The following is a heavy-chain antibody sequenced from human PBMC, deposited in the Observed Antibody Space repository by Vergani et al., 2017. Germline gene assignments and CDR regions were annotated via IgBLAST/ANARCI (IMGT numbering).Heavy chain of an antibody. CDR1: GFTFSSYW. D-gene: IGHD6-13*01. V-gene: IGHV3-7*01. Sequence: EVQLVESGGGLVQPGGSLRLSCAASGFTFSSYWMSWVRQAPGKGLEWVANIKQDGSEKYYVDSVKGRFTISRDNAKNSLYLQSNSLRAEDTAVYYCVRYSSSWYRNYYYYGMDVWGQGTTVTVSS. CDR3: VRYSSSWYRNYYYYGMDV. CDR2: IKQDGSEK. J-gene: IGHJ6*02.